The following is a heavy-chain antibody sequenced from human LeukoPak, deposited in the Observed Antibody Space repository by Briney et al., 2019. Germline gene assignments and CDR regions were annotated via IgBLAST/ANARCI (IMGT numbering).Heavy chain of an antibody. J-gene: IGHJ6*04. D-gene: IGHD3-10*02. CDR1: GGSFSGYY. CDR2: INHSGST. Sequence: SETLSLTCAVYGGSFSGYYWSWIRQPPGKGLEWIGEINHSGSTNYNPSLKSRVTISVDTSKNQFSLKLSSVTAPDTAVYYCAELGITMIGGVWGKGTTVTISS. CDR3: AELGITMIGGV. V-gene: IGHV4-34*01.